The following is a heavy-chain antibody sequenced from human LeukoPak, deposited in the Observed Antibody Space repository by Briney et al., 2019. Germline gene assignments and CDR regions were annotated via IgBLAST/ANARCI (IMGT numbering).Heavy chain of an antibody. CDR2: IYYSGST. V-gene: IGHV4-59*01. Sequence: PSETLSLTCTVSGGSISSYYRSWIRQPPGKGLEWIGYIYYSGSTNYNPSLKSRVTISVDTSKNQFSLKLSSVTAADTAVYYCARSIAARRHYYYYYMDVWGKGATVTVSS. D-gene: IGHD6-6*01. J-gene: IGHJ6*03. CDR1: GGSISSYY. CDR3: ARSIAARRHYYYYYMDV.